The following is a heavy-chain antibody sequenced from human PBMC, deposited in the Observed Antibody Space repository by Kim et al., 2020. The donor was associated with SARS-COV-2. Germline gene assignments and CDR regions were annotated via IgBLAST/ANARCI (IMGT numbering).Heavy chain of an antibody. J-gene: IGHJ6*02. V-gene: IGHV1-3*01. CDR3: ARDYSGPYYYGMDV. Sequence: ASVKVSCKASGYTFTNYAVHWVRQAPGQRLEWMGWINAGIGNTKYSQNFQGRVTITRDTFASTAYMELSSLKSEDTAVYYCARDYSGPYYYGMDVWGQGT. CDR2: INAGIGNT. CDR1: GYTFTNYA. D-gene: IGHD3-10*01.